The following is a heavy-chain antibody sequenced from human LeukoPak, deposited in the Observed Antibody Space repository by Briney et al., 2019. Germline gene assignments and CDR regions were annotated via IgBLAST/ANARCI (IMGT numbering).Heavy chain of an antibody. CDR1: GYTFTSYY. D-gene: IGHD6-13*01. CDR2: INPSGGST. J-gene: IGHJ3*02. CDR3: ARDLRGKGASDAFDI. Sequence: ASVKVSCKASGYTFTSYYMHWVRQAPGQGLEWMGIINPSGGSTSYAQKFQGRVTMTRHTSTSTVYMELSSLRSEDTAVYYCARDLRGKGASDAFDIWGQGTMVTVSS. V-gene: IGHV1-46*01.